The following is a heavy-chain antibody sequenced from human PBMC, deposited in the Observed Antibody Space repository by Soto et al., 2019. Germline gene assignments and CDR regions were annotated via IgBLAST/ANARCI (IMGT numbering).Heavy chain of an antibody. CDR2: IHYSGTT. CDR3: ARYNSYAIDY. CDR1: GTSISSYY. Sequence: SETLSLTCTVSGTSISSYYWSWTRQPPGKGLEWIANIHYSGTTNYNPSLASRVTLSVDTSKNQFSLKMTSVTAADRAMYFCARYNSYAIDYWGRGTLVTVS. J-gene: IGHJ4*02. D-gene: IGHD2-8*01. V-gene: IGHV4-59*01.